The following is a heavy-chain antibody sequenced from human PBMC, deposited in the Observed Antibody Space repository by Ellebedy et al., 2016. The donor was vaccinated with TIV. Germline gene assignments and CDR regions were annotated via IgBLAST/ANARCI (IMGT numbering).Heavy chain of an antibody. V-gene: IGHV4-59*08. CDR1: GGSISSYY. J-gene: IGHJ6*02. D-gene: IGHD3-22*01. CDR2: IYYSGST. CDR3: ARHHDSSGYSIRYYYGMDV. Sequence: GSLRLSCTVSGGSISSYYWSWIRQPPGKGLEWIGYIYYSGSTNYNPSLKSRVTISVDTSKNQFSLKLSSVTAADTAVYYCARHHDSSGYSIRYYYGMDVWGQGTTVTVSS.